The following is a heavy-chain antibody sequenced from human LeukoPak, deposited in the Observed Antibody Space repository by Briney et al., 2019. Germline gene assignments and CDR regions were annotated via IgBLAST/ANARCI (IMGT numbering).Heavy chain of an antibody. V-gene: IGHV3-23*01. D-gene: IGHD4-17*01. CDR3: ANTGSTVTTLNWFDP. Sequence: PGVSVRLSCAASRFTFSSNAMSWVRQSRGKGREWGSGISVGGGSTFYADSVKGRFTICRDNSKNTLYLQMNSLRGEDTAVYYCANTGSTVTTLNWFDPWGQGTLVTVSS. J-gene: IGHJ5*02. CDR2: ISVGGGST. CDR1: RFTFSSNA.